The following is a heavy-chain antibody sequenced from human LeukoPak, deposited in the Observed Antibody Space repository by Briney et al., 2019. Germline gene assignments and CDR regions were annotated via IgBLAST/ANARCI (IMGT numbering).Heavy chain of an antibody. V-gene: IGHV1-18*01. Sequence: ASVKVSCKASGYTFTSYGISWVRQAPGQGLEWMGWISAYNGNTNYAQKLQGRVTMTTDTSTSTAYMELRSLRSDGTAVYYCAREEMATILVGGIFDYWGQGTLVTVSS. J-gene: IGHJ4*02. CDR2: ISAYNGNT. D-gene: IGHD5-24*01. CDR3: AREEMATILVGGIFDY. CDR1: GYTFTSYG.